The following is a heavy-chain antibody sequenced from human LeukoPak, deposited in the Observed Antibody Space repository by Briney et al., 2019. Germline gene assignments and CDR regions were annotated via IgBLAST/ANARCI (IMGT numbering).Heavy chain of an antibody. D-gene: IGHD5-18*01. Sequence: ASVKVSCKASGGTFSSYTISWVRQAPGQGLEWMGRIIPILGIANYAQKFQGRVTITADKSTSTAYVELSSLRSEDTAVYYCAREGDVDTANPLWGQGTLVTVSS. V-gene: IGHV1-69*02. CDR3: AREGDVDTANPL. J-gene: IGHJ4*02. CDR2: IIPILGIA. CDR1: GGTFSSYT.